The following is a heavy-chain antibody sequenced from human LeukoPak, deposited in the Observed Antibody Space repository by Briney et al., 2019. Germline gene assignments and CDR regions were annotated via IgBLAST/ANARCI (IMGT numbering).Heavy chain of an antibody. CDR1: GFTFSSYG. V-gene: IGHV3-23*01. Sequence: GGSLRLSCAASGFTFSSYGMSWVRQAPGKGLEWVSAISGSGGSTYYADSVKGRFTISRDNSKNTLYLQMNSLRAEDTAVYYCAKDGIAYSAAGFWFDPWGQGTLVTVSS. CDR2: ISGSGGST. D-gene: IGHD1-26*01. CDR3: AKDGIAYSAAGFWFDP. J-gene: IGHJ5*02.